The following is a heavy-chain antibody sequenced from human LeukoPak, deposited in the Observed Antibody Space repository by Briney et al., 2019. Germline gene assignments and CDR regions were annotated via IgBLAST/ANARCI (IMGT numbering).Heavy chain of an antibody. J-gene: IGHJ4*02. CDR1: GGSFSGYY. Sequence: SETLSLTCAVYGGSFSGYYWSWVRQPPGKGLEWIGEINHSGSTNYNPSLKSRVTISVDTSKNHFSLKLSSVTAADTAVYYCARVHPKYYDILTGYHTTEGTTGHFDYWGQGTLVTVSS. CDR2: INHSGST. CDR3: ARVHPKYYDILTGYHTTEGTTGHFDY. V-gene: IGHV4-34*01. D-gene: IGHD3-9*01.